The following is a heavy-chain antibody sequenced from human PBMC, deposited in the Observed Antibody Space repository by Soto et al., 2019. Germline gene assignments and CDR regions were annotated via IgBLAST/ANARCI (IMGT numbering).Heavy chain of an antibody. CDR3: ARDKPNSGSYYFPA. V-gene: IGHV1-69*04. CDR1: GGTFSSYT. CDR2: IIPILGIA. D-gene: IGHD1-26*01. Sequence: GASVKVSCKASGGTFSSYTISWVRQAPGQGLEWMGRIIPILGIANYAQKFQGRVTITADKSTSTAYMELSSLRSEDTAVYYCARDKPNSGSYYFPAWGQGTLVTVSS. J-gene: IGHJ5*02.